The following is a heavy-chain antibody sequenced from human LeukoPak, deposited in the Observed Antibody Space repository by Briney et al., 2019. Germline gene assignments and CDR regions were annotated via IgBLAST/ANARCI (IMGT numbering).Heavy chain of an antibody. CDR3: ARRGIWDLQIGNWFDP. V-gene: IGHV4-39*01. J-gene: IGHJ5*02. CDR2: IYSSGNS. D-gene: IGHD3-16*01. Sequence: SETLSLTCSISVDSITTNSYWWGWIRQSPGKGLEWIGSIYSSGNSYYNPSLKTRATISPDTSKNQYSLRLTSVTAAETAIYYCARRGIWDLQIGNWFDPWGQGILVIVSS. CDR1: VDSITTNSYW.